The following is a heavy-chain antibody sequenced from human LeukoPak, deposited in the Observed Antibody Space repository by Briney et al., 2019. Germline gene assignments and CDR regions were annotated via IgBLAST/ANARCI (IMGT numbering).Heavy chain of an antibody. CDR1: GGSISSSNW. D-gene: IGHD3-22*01. V-gene: IGHV4-4*02. CDR3: ARRSVYDSSGYPLDY. CDR2: IYHSGST. Sequence: SGTLSLTCAVSGGSISSSNWWSWVRQPPGKGLEWIGEIYHSGSTNYNPSLKSRVTISVDTSKNQFSLKLSSVTAADTAVYYCARRSVYDSSGYPLDYWGQGTLVTVSS. J-gene: IGHJ4*02.